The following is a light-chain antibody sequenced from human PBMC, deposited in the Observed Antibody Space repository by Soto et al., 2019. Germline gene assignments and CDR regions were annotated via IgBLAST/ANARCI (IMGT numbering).Light chain of an antibody. J-gene: IGKJ1*01. CDR1: QSVSSN. CDR2: GAS. CDR3: QQYNNWPRT. Sequence: EIVMTQSPATLSVSPGERATLSCRASQSVSSNLAWYQQKPGQAPRLLIYGASTRATGIPARFSGSESGTEFTLNISSLQSEDFAVYYCQQYNNWPRTFGQGTNVEIK. V-gene: IGKV3-15*01.